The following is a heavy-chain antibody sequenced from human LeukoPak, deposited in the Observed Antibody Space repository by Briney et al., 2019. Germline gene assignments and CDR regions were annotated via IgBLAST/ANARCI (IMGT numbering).Heavy chain of an antibody. CDR3: ARLDEGLYYDAFGYNF. Sequence: GESLQISCKGSGYRFTNYRTGWVRQMPGKGLEWMGIIYPGDSETTYSPSFQGQVTISADTSIHTAYLQWNTLKASDTAMYYCARLDEGLYYDAFGYNFRGQGTLVTVAS. CDR1: GYRFTNYR. J-gene: IGHJ4*02. CDR2: IYPGDSET. D-gene: IGHD2-8*01. V-gene: IGHV5-51*01.